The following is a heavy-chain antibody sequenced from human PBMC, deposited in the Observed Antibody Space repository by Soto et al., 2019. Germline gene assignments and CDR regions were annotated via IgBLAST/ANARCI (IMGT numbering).Heavy chain of an antibody. J-gene: IGHJ4*02. CDR3: VSMAEIDF. Sequence: EVQLVESGGGLVKPGGSLRLSCAASGFTFRSYSMNWVRQAPGKGLEWVSSISSSSSYIYYAESVKGRFTISRDNAKNSLYLQMNSLRAEDTAVYYCVSMAEIDFWGQGTLVTVSS. CDR2: ISSSSSYI. V-gene: IGHV3-21*02. CDR1: GFTFRSYS.